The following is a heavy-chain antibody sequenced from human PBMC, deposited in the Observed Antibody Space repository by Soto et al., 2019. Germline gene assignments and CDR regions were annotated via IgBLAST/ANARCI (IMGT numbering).Heavy chain of an antibody. CDR2: IYHSGST. CDR1: GGSISSSNW. J-gene: IGHJ4*02. Sequence: QVQLQESGPGLVKPSGTLSLTCAVSGGSISSSNWWSWVRQPPGKGLEWSGEIYHSGSTNYNPSLKSRVTISVDKSNNQFSLKLSSVTAADTAVYYCARDRAAGISYIDYWGQGTLVTVSS. V-gene: IGHV4-4*02. CDR3: ARDRAAGISYIDY. D-gene: IGHD6-13*01.